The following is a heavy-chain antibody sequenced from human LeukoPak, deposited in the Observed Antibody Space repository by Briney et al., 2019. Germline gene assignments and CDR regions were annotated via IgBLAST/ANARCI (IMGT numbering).Heavy chain of an antibody. J-gene: IGHJ4*02. V-gene: IGHV1-8*01. CDR3: ARGKYSSSWYVFYRFSEFDY. CDR1: GYTFTSYD. CDR2: MSPNSGNT. Sequence: ASVKVSCKASGYTFTSYDINWVRQATGQGLEWMGWMSPNSGNTGYAQKFQGRVTMTRNTSISTAYMELSSLRSEDTAVYYCARGKYSSSWYVFYRFSEFDYWGQGTLVTVSS. D-gene: IGHD6-13*01.